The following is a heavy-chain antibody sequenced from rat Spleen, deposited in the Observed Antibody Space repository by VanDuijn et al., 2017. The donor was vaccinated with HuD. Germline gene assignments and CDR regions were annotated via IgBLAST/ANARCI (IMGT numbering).Heavy chain of an antibody. D-gene: IGHD1-1*01. CDR1: GFTFSDYY. Sequence: EVQLVESGGGLVQPGRSLKLSCAATGFTFSDYYMAWVRQTPTKGLEWVATISFDGTSTYYRDSVRGRFTLSRDNEKSTLSLQMDSLRSEDTATYYCARHGVYYYSGDDYVMDAWGQGASVTVSS. CDR2: ISFDGTST. CDR3: ARHGVYYYSGDDYVMDA. V-gene: IGHV5-7*01. J-gene: IGHJ4*01.